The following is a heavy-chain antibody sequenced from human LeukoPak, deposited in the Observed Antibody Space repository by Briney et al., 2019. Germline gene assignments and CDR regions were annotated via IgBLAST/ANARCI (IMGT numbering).Heavy chain of an antibody. Sequence: GGSLRLSCAASGLTFSSYSMSWVRQAPGRGLEWVSAISGSGGSTYYADSVKGRFTISRDNSKNTLYLQMNSLRAEDTAVYYCAKDWGVADYYDSSGYYYVTYFDYWGQGTLVTVSS. J-gene: IGHJ4*02. CDR1: GLTFSSYS. V-gene: IGHV3-23*01. CDR2: ISGSGGST. D-gene: IGHD3-22*01. CDR3: AKDWGVADYYDSSGYYYVTYFDY.